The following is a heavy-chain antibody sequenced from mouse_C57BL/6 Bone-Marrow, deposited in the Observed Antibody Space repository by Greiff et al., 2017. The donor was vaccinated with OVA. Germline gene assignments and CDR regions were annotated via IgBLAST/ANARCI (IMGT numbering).Heavy chain of an antibody. D-gene: IGHD1-1*01. V-gene: IGHV1-64*01. CDR2: IHPNSGST. Sequence: QVQLQQPGAELVKPGASVKLSCKASGYTFTSYWMHWVKQRPGQGLEWIGMIHPNSGSTNYNEKFKSKDTLTVDKSSSTAYMQLSSLTSEDSAVYYCARWSFVTTPYYFDYWGQGTTLTVSS. CDR3: ARWSFVTTPYYFDY. J-gene: IGHJ2*01. CDR1: GYTFTSYW.